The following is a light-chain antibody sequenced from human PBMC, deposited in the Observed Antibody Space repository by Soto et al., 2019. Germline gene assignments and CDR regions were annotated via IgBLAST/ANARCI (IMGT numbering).Light chain of an antibody. J-gene: IGLJ3*02. CDR3: SSYTSRGTSV. CDR1: SSDIGGYNY. V-gene: IGLV2-14*03. Sequence: QSVLTQPASVSASPGQSITISCTGTSSDIGGYNYVSWYQQHPGKVPKLIIYEVTHRPSGISGRFSGSKSGNTASLTISGLQAEDEADYYCSSYTSRGTSVFGGGTKLTVL. CDR2: EVT.